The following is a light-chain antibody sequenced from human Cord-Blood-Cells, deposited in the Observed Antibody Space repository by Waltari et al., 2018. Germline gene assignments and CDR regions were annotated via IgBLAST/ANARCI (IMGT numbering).Light chain of an antibody. CDR2: EGS. J-gene: IGLJ2*01. CDR3: CSYAGSSNVV. V-gene: IGLV2-23*01. CDR1: SSDVGSYNL. Sequence: QSALTQPASVSGSPGQSITISCTGTSSDVGSYNLVSWYQQHLGKAPKLMIYEGSKRPSGVSNRFSGSKSGNTDSLTISGLQAEDEADYYCCSYAGSSNVVFGGGTKLTVL.